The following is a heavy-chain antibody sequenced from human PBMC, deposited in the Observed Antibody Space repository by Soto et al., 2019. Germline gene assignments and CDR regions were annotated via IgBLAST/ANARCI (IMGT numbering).Heavy chain of an antibody. CDR1: GFTFSSYW. CDR3: ARSIVVVVAATLDDAFDI. CDR2: IKQDGSEK. D-gene: IGHD2-15*01. Sequence: GWSLRLSCAASGFTFSSYWMSWVRQAPGKGLEWVANIKQDGSEKYYVDSVKGRFTISRDNAKNSLYLQMNSLRAEDTAVYYCARSIVVVVAATLDDAFDIWGQGTMVTVSS. V-gene: IGHV3-7*05. J-gene: IGHJ3*02.